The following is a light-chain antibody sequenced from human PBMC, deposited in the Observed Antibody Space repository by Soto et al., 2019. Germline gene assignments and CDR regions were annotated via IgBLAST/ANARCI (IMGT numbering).Light chain of an antibody. CDR3: CSYTDSGTQVV. CDR2: EVT. J-gene: IGLJ3*02. V-gene: IGLV2-14*01. Sequence: QSALTQPASVSGSPGQSITISCTGTNSDVGGYDYVSWYQQHPGKAPKLMIFEVTNRPSGVSNRFSASKSGNTASLTISGLQAEDEADYYCCSYTDSGTQVVFGGGTKLTVL. CDR1: NSDVGGYDY.